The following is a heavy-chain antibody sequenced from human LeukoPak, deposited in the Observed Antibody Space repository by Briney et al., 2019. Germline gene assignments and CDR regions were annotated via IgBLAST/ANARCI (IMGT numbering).Heavy chain of an antibody. D-gene: IGHD4-17*01. Sequence: TGGSLRLSCVASGFTFSNYAMSWVRQAPGKGLEWVSVIINSGGSTYYADSVKGRFTISRDNSKNTLYLQMNSLRAEDTAVYYCAKDIYGDYGGLDYWGQGTLVTVSS. J-gene: IGHJ4*02. CDR1: GFTFSNYA. CDR2: IINSGGST. V-gene: IGHV3-23*01. CDR3: AKDIYGDYGGLDY.